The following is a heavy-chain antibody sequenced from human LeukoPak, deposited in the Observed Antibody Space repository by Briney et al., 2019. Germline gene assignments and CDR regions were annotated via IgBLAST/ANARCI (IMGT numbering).Heavy chain of an antibody. CDR2: MNPNSGNT. CDR1: GYTFTSYD. D-gene: IGHD2-8*01. CDR3: ARPDLTDQWNYFDY. Sequence: ASVKVSCKASGYTFTSYDINWVRQATGQGLEWMGWMNPNSGNTGYAQKFQGRVTMTRNTSISTAYMELSSLRSEDTAVYYCARPDLTDQWNYFDYWGQGTLVTVSS. V-gene: IGHV1-8*01. J-gene: IGHJ4*02.